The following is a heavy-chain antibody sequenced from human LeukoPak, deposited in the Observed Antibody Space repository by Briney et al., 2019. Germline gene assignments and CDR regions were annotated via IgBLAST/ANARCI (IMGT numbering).Heavy chain of an antibody. CDR3: ARDRTGRNTAQDDY. V-gene: IGHV4-38-2*02. J-gene: IGHJ4*02. Sequence: PSETLSLTCTVSGYSISSGYYWGWIRQPPGRGLEWIGSIYYTGGTLYNPSLKSRVSMSVDTSTNQFSLKLTSVTAADTAVYYCARDRTGRNTAQDDYWGQGTLVTVSS. CDR2: IYYTGGT. CDR1: GYSISSGYY. D-gene: IGHD5-18*01.